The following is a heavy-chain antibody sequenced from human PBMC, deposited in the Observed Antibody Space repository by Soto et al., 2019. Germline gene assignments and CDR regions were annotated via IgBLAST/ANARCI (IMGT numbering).Heavy chain of an antibody. CDR2: IIPIFGTA. Sequence: ASVKVSCKASGGTFSSYAISWVRQAPGQGLEWMGGIIPIFGTANYAQKFQGRVTITADKSTSTAYMELSSLRSEDTAVYYCARDLFAGSSGSYWGQVTLGTVSS. D-gene: IGHD6-6*01. J-gene: IGHJ4*02. CDR1: GGTFSSYA. V-gene: IGHV1-69*06. CDR3: ARDLFAGSSGSY.